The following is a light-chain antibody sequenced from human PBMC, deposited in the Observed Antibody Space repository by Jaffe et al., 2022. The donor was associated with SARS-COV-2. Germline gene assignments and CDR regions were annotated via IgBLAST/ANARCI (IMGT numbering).Light chain of an antibody. CDR1: HSISSS. CDR3: QQFKTYWT. Sequence: DIQMTQSPSTLSASVGDTVTITCRASHSISSSLVWYQQRPGRAPNLLIYEASRLQSGVPSRFSGSGSGTEFTLTITNLQPDDFATYYCQQFKTYWTFGQGTMVDIK. J-gene: IGKJ1*01. V-gene: IGKV1-5*03. CDR2: EAS.